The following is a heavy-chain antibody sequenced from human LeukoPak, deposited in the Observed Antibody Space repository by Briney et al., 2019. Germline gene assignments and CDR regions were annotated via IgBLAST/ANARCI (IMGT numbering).Heavy chain of an antibody. Sequence: SETLSLTCTVSGDSISSGPHFWAWVRQPPGKGLEWVASVSYTGNTYYNPSLKSRVTISRDTSKNQFSLKMTSMTATDTAVYYCTRVGTGSIFYYWGQGTLITVSS. J-gene: IGHJ4*02. V-gene: IGHV4-39*02. CDR1: GDSISSGPHF. CDR3: TRVGTGSIFYY. CDR2: VSYTGNT. D-gene: IGHD3-3*02.